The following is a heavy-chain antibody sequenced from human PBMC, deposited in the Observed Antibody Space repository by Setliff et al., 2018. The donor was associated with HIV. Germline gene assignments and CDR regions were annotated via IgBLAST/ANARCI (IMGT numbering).Heavy chain of an antibody. CDR2: IYYSGNT. Sequence: SETLSLTCTVSGDSISSTTFYWGWIRQPPGEGLEWIGSIYYSGNTYYNPSLKSRVTISVDTSNNQFSLNLTSVTAADTAVYYCARHPQDVWGNYRFPLYYFDYWGQGTLVTVS. V-gene: IGHV4-39*01. CDR3: ARHPQDVWGNYRFPLYYFDY. D-gene: IGHD3-16*02. CDR1: GDSISSTTFY. J-gene: IGHJ4*02.